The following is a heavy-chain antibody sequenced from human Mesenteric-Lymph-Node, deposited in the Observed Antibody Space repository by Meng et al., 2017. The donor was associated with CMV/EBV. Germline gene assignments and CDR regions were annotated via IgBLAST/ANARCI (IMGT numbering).Heavy chain of an antibody. Sequence: GGSLRLSCTASRFIFGDYAMSWARQAPGKGLEWVGFIRSKAYGATTEYAASVKGRLTISRDDSKSIAYLQMNNLKTEDTAVYYCTRGYDRPMDIWGQGTMVTVSS. D-gene: IGHD2-15*01. CDR2: IRSKAYGATT. CDR1: RFIFGDYA. CDR3: TRGYDRPMDI. V-gene: IGHV3-49*04. J-gene: IGHJ3*02.